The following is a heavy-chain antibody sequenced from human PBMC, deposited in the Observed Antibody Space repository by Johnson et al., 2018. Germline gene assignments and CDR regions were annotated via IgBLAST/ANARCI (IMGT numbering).Heavy chain of an antibody. D-gene: IGHD3-10*01. CDR3: TKDRALLWSAIQH. CDR2: LSRNSDSI. V-gene: IGHV3-9*01. Sequence: VQLVQSGGGLVQPGRSLRLSCVGSGFCFDDHGMHCVRQAPGMGLEWVSALSRNSDSIAYADSVRGRFSISRDYAKNSLYRQMTRLRTEDTAFYYCTKDRALLWSAIQHWGQGTLFTVSS. J-gene: IGHJ1*01. CDR1: GFCFDDHG.